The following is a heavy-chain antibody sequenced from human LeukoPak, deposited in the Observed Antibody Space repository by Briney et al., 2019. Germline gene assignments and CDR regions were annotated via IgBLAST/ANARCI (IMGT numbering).Heavy chain of an antibody. CDR3: ARRIAAADPYYFDY. CDR2: IYYSGST. Sequence: PSETLSLTCTVSGGYISSSSYYWGWIRQPPGKGLEWIGSIYYSGSTYYNPSLKSRVTISVNTSKNQFSLKLSSVTAADTAVYYCARRIAAADPYYFDYWGQGTLVTVSS. V-gene: IGHV4-39*01. J-gene: IGHJ4*02. CDR1: GGYISSSSYY. D-gene: IGHD6-13*01.